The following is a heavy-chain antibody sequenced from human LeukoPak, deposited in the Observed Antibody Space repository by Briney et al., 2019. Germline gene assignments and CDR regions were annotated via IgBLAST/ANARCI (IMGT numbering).Heavy chain of an antibody. Sequence: SVKVSCRASGGTFSSYAISWVRQAPGQGLEWMGGIIPIFGTANYAQKFQGRVTITADESTSTAYMELSSLRSEDTAVYYCARGGVAVAGTGYYYYYMDVWGKGTTVTVSS. D-gene: IGHD6-19*01. CDR2: IIPIFGTA. CDR3: ARGGVAVAGTGYYYYYMDV. CDR1: GGTFSSYA. V-gene: IGHV1-69*13. J-gene: IGHJ6*03.